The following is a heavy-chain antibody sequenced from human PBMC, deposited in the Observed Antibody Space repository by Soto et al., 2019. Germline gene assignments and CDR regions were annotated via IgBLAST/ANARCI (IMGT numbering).Heavy chain of an antibody. J-gene: IGHJ4*02. Sequence: PGGSLRLSCAASGFTFRNAWMTWVRQAPGKGLEWVGRIKSKTDGGTTDYAAPVKGRFTFSRDDSKNTLYLQMSSLKTEDTAVYYCATFGSGCRRDFFYYWGQGTLVTVSS. CDR3: ATFGSGCRRDFFYY. V-gene: IGHV3-15*01. D-gene: IGHD6-19*01. CDR1: GFTFRNAW. CDR2: IKSKTDGGTT.